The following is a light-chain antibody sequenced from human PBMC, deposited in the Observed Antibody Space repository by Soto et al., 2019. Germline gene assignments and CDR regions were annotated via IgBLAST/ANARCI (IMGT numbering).Light chain of an antibody. CDR2: EVS. V-gene: IGLV2-14*01. CDR3: SSQTGSATMV. J-gene: IGLJ2*01. Sequence: QSVLTQPPSVSGAPGQRVTIPCTGTSSDVGAYNFVSWYQQFPGKAPKLMIYEVSNRPSGVSDRFSGSKSGNTASLIISGLQAEDEADYYCSSQTGSATMVFGGGTKLTVL. CDR1: SSDVGAYNF.